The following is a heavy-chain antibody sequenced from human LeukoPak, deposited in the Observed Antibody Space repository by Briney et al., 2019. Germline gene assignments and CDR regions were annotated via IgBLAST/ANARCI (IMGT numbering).Heavy chain of an antibody. CDR3: TLIQGWGSGSYYRDF. D-gene: IGHD3-10*01. V-gene: IGHV3-15*01. J-gene: IGHJ4*02. CDR2: VKSKGAGETT. CDR1: GLSISNDW. Sequence: GGSLRLSCAASGLSISNDWMSGVPQAPGKGREWVTRVKSKGAGETTNYDAPVKGRFTISRDDSKNTLYLQMNSLKTEDTAVYYCTLIQGWGSGSYYRDFWGQGTLVTVSS.